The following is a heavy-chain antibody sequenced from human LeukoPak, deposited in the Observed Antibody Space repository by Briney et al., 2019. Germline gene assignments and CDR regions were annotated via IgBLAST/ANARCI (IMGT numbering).Heavy chain of an antibody. CDR1: GYTFTSYD. CDR2: MNPNSGNT. Sequence: ASVKVSCKASGYTFTSYDINWVRQATGQGLEWMGWMNPNSGNTGYAQKFQGRVTMTRDTSISTAYMELSRLRSDDTAVYYCARDAYSSGWSLYYYYYGMDVWGQGTTVTVSS. D-gene: IGHD6-19*01. V-gene: IGHV1-8*01. J-gene: IGHJ6*02. CDR3: ARDAYSSGWSLYYYYYGMDV.